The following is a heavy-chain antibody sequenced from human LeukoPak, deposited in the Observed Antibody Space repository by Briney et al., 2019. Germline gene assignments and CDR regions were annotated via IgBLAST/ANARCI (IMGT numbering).Heavy chain of an antibody. Sequence: GGSLRLSCAASGFPFSVSGMSWVRQAPGKGLEWIASISGIDTYIYYADSVKGRFTISRDIAKNSLYLQMNSLRADDTAIYYCARAGLPRGLVLKAPISSYYMDAWGKGTAVTVSS. D-gene: IGHD3/OR15-3a*01. CDR3: ARAGLPRGLVLKAPISSYYMDA. CDR1: GFPFSVSG. CDR2: ISGIDTYI. V-gene: IGHV3-21*01. J-gene: IGHJ6*03.